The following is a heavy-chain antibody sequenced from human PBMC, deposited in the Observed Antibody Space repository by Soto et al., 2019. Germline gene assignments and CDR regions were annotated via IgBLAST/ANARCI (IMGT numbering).Heavy chain of an antibody. CDR2: FIGIADST. CDR3: AKVGDGSCSRTSCLFHFDY. CDR1: GFTLSTYA. V-gene: IGHV3-23*02. J-gene: IGHJ4*02. Sequence: EVQLLESGGSLVQPGGSLRLSCAASGFTLSTYAMGGVRRAPGKGLEWFSIFIGIADSTFYEDSLKGRFTISRDNSKNTLYLQMNSLRVEDTAVYYCAKVGDGSCSRTSCLFHFDYWGQGTLATVSS. D-gene: IGHD2-2*01.